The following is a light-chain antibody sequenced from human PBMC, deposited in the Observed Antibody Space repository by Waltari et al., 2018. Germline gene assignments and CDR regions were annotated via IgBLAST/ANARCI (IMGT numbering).Light chain of an antibody. CDR1: SNDVCGYNS. CDR3: SSQSSNDVVL. Sequence: QSALTQPASASGSPGQSVTIFCAGTSNDVCGYNSCSWYQEHPGQAPRVIIYDVSDRPSGVSDRFSGSKSGNTASLTISGLQAEDEADYYCSSQSSNDVVLFGGGTKLTVL. V-gene: IGLV2-14*01. J-gene: IGLJ2*01. CDR2: DVS.